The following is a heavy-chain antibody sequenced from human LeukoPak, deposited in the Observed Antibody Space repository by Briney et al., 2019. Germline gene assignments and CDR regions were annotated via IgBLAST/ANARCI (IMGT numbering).Heavy chain of an antibody. Sequence: ASVKVSCKASGYTFTGYYMHWVRQAPGQGLEWMGWTNPNSGGTNYAQNFQGGVTMTRDTSISTAYMELSRLRSDDTAVYYCARAHASLRITMIVVGEHAFDIWGQGTMVTVSS. CDR2: TNPNSGGT. CDR3: ARAHASLRITMIVVGEHAFDI. V-gene: IGHV1-2*02. D-gene: IGHD3-22*01. CDR1: GYTFTGYY. J-gene: IGHJ3*02.